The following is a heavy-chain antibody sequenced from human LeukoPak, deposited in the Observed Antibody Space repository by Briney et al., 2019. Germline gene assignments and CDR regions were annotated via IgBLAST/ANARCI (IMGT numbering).Heavy chain of an antibody. CDR1: GGSISSYY. J-gene: IGHJ4*02. CDR3: ASRGKYCSSTSCYMAAAGTFDY. V-gene: IGHV3-7*01. CDR2: IKQDGSEK. D-gene: IGHD2-2*02. Sequence: ETLSLTCTVSGGSISSYYWSWIRQPPGKGLEWVANIKQDGSEKYYVDSVKGRFTISRDNAKNSLYLQMNSLRAEDTAVYYCASRGKYCSSTSCYMAAAGTFDYWGQGTLVTVSS.